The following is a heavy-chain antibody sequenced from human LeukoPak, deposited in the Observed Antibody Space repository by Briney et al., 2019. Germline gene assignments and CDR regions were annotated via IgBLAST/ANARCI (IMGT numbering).Heavy chain of an antibody. J-gene: IGHJ4*02. D-gene: IGHD6-19*01. V-gene: IGHV1-24*01. CDR2: FDPEDGET. Sequence: ASVKVSCKVSGYTLTELSVHWVRQAPGKGLEWMGGFDPEDGETIYAQKFQGRVTMTEDTSTDTAYMELSSLRSEDTAVYYCASGYSSGWYGSWDYWGQGTLVTVSS. CDR3: ASGYSSGWYGSWDY. CDR1: GYTLTELS.